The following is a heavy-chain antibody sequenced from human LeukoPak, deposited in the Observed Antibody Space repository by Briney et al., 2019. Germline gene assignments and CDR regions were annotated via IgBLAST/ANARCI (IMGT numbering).Heavy chain of an antibody. Sequence: ASVKVSCKASGYTFTSYDINWVRQATGQGLEWMGWMNPNSGNTGYAQKFQGRVTMTRNTSISIAYMELSSLRSEDTAVYYCARGGLSLRYFDWLSDRNAFDIWGQGTMVTVSS. J-gene: IGHJ3*02. CDR2: MNPNSGNT. CDR3: ARGGLSLRYFDWLSDRNAFDI. CDR1: GYTFTSYD. V-gene: IGHV1-8*01. D-gene: IGHD3-9*01.